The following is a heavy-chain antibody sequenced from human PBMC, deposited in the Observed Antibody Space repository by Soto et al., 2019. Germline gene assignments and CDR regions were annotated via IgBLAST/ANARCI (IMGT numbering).Heavy chain of an antibody. CDR1: GGSISSYY. J-gene: IGHJ4*02. V-gene: IGHV4-59*01. D-gene: IGHD5-12*01. CDR3: ARGDGYNLGY. Sequence: QVQLQESGPGLVKPSETLSLTCTVSGGSISSYYWSWIRQPPGKGLEWIGYIYYSGSTNYNPSLKSRVTISVDTSKNQFSLKLSSVTAADTAVYYCARGDGYNLGYWGQGTLVTVSS. CDR2: IYYSGST.